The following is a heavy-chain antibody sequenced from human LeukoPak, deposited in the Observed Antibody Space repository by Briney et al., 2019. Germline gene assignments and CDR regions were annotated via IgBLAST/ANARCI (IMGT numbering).Heavy chain of an antibody. CDR2: ISSSGTI. J-gene: IGHJ4*02. CDR3: ARDKGTY. V-gene: IGHV3-11*01. CDR1: GFTFSDHH. D-gene: IGHD1-1*01. Sequence: GGSLRLSCAASGFTFSDHHMSRIRQAPGKGLEWVSDISSSGTIYYADSVKGRFTISRDNVENSLYLQMHSLRAEDTAVYYCARDKGTYWGQGTLVTVSS.